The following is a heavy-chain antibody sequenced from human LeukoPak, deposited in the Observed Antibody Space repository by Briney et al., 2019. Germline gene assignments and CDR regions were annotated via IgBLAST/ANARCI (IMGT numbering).Heavy chain of an antibody. D-gene: IGHD3-10*01. Sequence: SVKVSCKASGGTFSSYAISWVRQAPGQGLEWMGGIIPIFGTANYAQKFQGRVTITTDESTSTAYMELSSLRSEDTAVYYCASFTMVRGGPFDYWGQGTLVTVSS. V-gene: IGHV1-69*05. CDR2: IIPIFGTA. J-gene: IGHJ4*02. CDR3: ASFTMVRGGPFDY. CDR1: GGTFSSYA.